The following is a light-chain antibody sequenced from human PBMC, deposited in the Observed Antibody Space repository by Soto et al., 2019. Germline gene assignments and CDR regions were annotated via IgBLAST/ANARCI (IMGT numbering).Light chain of an antibody. Sequence: QSVLTQPPSASASLGASVKLTCTLSSGHSSYAIAWHQQQPEKGPRYVMKFNSDGSHSKGDGIPDRFSGSSSGTQRYLTISGLQSEDEADYYCQTWGTGIHVFGTGTKLTVL. CDR3: QTWGTGIHV. CDR1: SGHSSYA. J-gene: IGLJ1*01. V-gene: IGLV4-69*01. CDR2: FNSDGSH.